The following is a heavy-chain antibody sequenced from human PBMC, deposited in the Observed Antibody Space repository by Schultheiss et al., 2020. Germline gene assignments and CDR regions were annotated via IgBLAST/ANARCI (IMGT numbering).Heavy chain of an antibody. CDR2: IKQDGSEK. CDR1: GFTFSSYW. D-gene: IGHD3-16*02. J-gene: IGHJ4*02. V-gene: IGHV3-7*01. CDR3: ARSDDYVWGSYRYTGTGFYFDY. Sequence: GESLKISCAASGFTFSSYWMSWVRQAPGKGLEWVANIKQDGSEKYYVDSVKGRFTISRDNAKNSLYLQMNSLRAEDTAVYYCARSDDYVWGSYRYTGTGFYFDYWGPGTLVTVAS.